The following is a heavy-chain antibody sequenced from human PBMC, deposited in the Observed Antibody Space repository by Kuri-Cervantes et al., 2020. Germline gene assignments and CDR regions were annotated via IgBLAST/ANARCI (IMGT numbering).Heavy chain of an antibody. CDR3: ARSDCSSSSCYGNYYMDV. CDR2: IKSKTDGGTT. J-gene: IGHJ6*03. V-gene: IGHV3-15*01. CDR1: GFTFSNAW. D-gene: IGHD2-2*01. Sequence: GESLKISCAASGFTFSNAWMSWVRQAPGKGLEWVGRIKSKTDGGTTDYAAPVKGRFTISRDDSKNTLYLQMNSLRAEDTAVYYCARSDCSSSSCYGNYYMDVWGKGTTVTVSS.